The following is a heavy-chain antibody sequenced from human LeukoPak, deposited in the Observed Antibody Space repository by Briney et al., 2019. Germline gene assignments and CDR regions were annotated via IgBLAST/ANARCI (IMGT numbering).Heavy chain of an antibody. Sequence: SETLSLTCTVSGGSISSYYWSWIRQPPGKGLEWVGYIYYSGSTNYNPSLKSRVTISVDTSKNLSSLKLSSVTAADTAVYYCARRSRKYYYGSGSYYHNWFDTWGQGTLVTVSS. CDR1: GGSISSYY. J-gene: IGHJ5*02. CDR3: ARRSRKYYYGSGSYYHNWFDT. D-gene: IGHD3-10*01. V-gene: IGHV4-59*12. CDR2: IYYSGST.